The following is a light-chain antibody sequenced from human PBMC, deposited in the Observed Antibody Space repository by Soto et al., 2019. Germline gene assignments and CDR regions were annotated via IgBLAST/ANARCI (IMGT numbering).Light chain of an antibody. V-gene: IGKV3-11*01. CDR2: DAS. CDR3: LQRSDWPPS. Sequence: EIVLTQSPVTLSLSAGERAALSCRASQRVSSLLAWYQQKPGQAPRLLIYDASNRATGIPARFSGNGSGTDFTLPRSSLEPVDSAVYYYLQRSDWPPSFGPGTTVEIK. J-gene: IGKJ3*01. CDR1: QRVSSL.